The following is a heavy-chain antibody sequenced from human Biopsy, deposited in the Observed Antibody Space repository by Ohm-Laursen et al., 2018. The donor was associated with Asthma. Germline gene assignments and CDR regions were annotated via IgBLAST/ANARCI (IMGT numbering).Heavy chain of an antibody. CDR1: RFTYE. CDR3: AREGVAGTHIED. D-gene: IGHD6-19*01. CDR2: ISYDGSSI. V-gene: IGHV3-30-3*01. Sequence: SLRLSCSAARFTYEMHWVRRAPGKGLEWVAVISYDGSSIYYADSVKGRFTISRDNSKNTLSLQMNSLTAEDTAVYYCAREGVAGTHIEDWGQGALVTVSS. J-gene: IGHJ4*02.